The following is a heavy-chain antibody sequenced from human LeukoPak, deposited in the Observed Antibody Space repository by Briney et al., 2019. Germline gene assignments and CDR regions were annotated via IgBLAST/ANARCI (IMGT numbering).Heavy chain of an antibody. J-gene: IGHJ4*02. V-gene: IGHV3-53*01. CDR3: ARARGSGWLDFDC. Sequence: GSLRLSCAASGFTVSSNYMSWVRQAPGKGLEWVSVLYSGGDTYYTDSVKGRFTISRDNSKNTLYLQMNSLRVEDTAVYYCARARGSGWLDFDCWGQGTLVTVSS. CDR2: LYSGGDT. CDR1: GFTVSSNY. D-gene: IGHD6-19*01.